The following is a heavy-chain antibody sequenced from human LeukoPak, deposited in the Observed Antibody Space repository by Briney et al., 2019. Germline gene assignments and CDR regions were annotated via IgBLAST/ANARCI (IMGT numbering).Heavy chain of an antibody. CDR3: AGTRSSRQPIDY. V-gene: IGHV1-2*02. Sequence: ASVKVSCKASGYTFTGYYMHWVRQAPGQGLEWMGWINPNSGGTNYAQKFQGRVTMTRDTSISTAYMELSRLRSDDTAVYYCAGTRSSRQPIDYWGQGTLVTVSS. CDR2: INPNSGGT. CDR1: GYTFTGYY. J-gene: IGHJ4*02. D-gene: IGHD6-13*01.